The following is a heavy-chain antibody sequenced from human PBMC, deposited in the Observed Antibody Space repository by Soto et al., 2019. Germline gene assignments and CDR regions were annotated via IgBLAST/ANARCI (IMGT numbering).Heavy chain of an antibody. CDR3: ARVSKAVVVVPAAFFDY. J-gene: IGHJ4*02. CDR1: GYTFTSYG. V-gene: IGHV1-18*01. CDR2: ISAYNGNT. Sequence: QVQLVQSGAEVKKPGASVKVSCKASGYTFTSYGISWVRQAPGQGLEWMGWISAYNGNTNYAQKLQGRVTMTTDTSTSTAHMELRSLRSDDTAVYHCARVSKAVVVVPAAFFDYWGQGTLVTVSS. D-gene: IGHD2-2*01.